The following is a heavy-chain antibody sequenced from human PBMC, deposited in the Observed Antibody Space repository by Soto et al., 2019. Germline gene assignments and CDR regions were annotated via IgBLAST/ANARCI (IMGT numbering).Heavy chain of an antibody. Sequence: EVQLVESGGGLVQPGGSLRLSCAASGFTFSSYDMHWVRQATGKGLEWVSAIGTAGDTYYPGSVKGRFTISRENAKNSLYLQMNSLRAGDTAVYYCARGGIAAAGTYYYGMDVWGQGTTVTVSS. CDR3: ARGGIAAAGTYYYGMDV. CDR2: IGTAGDT. V-gene: IGHV3-13*01. CDR1: GFTFSSYD. D-gene: IGHD6-13*01. J-gene: IGHJ6*02.